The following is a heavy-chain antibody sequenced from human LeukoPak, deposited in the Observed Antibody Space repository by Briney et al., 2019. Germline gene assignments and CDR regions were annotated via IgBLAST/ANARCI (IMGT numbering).Heavy chain of an antibody. CDR1: GGSFSGYY. CDR3: ARRDVLLWFGELLSDY. V-gene: IGHV4-34*01. CDR2: INHSGST. D-gene: IGHD3-10*01. J-gene: IGHJ4*02. Sequence: SETLSLTCAVYGGSFSGYYWSWIRQPPGKGLEWIGEINHSGSTNYNPSLKSRVTISVGTSKNQFSLKLSSVTAADTAVYYCARRDVLLWFGELLSDYWGQGTLVTVSS.